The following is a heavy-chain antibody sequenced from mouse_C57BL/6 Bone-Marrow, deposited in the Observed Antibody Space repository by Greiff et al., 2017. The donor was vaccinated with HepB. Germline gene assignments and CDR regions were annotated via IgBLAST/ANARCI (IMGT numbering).Heavy chain of an antibody. CDR3: AKGVVAPYAMDY. D-gene: IGHD1-1*01. V-gene: IGHV1-76*01. Sequence: QVQLKQSGAELVRPGASVKLSCKASGYTFTDYYINWVKQRPGQGLEWIARIYPGSGNTYYNEKFKGKATLTAEKSSSTAYMQLSSLTSEDSAVYFCAKGVVAPYAMDYWGQGTSVTVSS. J-gene: IGHJ4*01. CDR2: IYPGSGNT. CDR1: GYTFTDYY.